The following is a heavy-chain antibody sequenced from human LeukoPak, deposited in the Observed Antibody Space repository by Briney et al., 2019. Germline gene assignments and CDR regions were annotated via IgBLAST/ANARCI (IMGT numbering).Heavy chain of an antibody. CDR2: INAGNGNT. Sequence: GASVKVSCKASGYTFTDYYIHWVRQAPGQRLEWMGWINAGNGNTKYSQKFQGRVTITRDTSASTAYMELSSLRSEDTAVYYCARDQHRDSSGWLDAFDIWGQGTMVTVSS. V-gene: IGHV1-3*01. CDR3: ARDQHRDSSGWLDAFDI. D-gene: IGHD6-19*01. CDR1: GYTFTDYY. J-gene: IGHJ3*02.